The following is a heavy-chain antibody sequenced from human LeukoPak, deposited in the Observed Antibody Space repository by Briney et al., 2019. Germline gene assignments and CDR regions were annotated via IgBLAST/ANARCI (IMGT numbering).Heavy chain of an antibody. D-gene: IGHD6-6*01. CDR3: ARRGSMTGPPPL. V-gene: IGHV4-34*01. CDR1: GDSISSSY. J-gene: IGHJ4*02. CDR2: INHSGST. Sequence: SETLSLTCTVSGDSISSSYWSWIRQPPGKGLEWIGEINHSGSTSYNPSLKSRVTISVDTSKNQFSLKLSSVTAADTAVYYCARRGSMTGPPPLWGQGTLVTVSS.